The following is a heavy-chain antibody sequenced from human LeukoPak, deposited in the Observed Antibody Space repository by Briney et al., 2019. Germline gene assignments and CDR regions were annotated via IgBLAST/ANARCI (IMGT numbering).Heavy chain of an antibody. CDR2: IKEDGSGK. D-gene: IGHD4-11*01. Sequence: PGGSLRLSCAVSGFTFSNYWMSWVRQAPGKGLEWVANIKEDGSGKYHVGSVKGRFTISRDDSKNSLYLQMNSLRVEDTAVYYCAREPYDYSKGGIDAFDIWGHGTLVTVSS. CDR1: GFTFSNYW. V-gene: IGHV3-7*01. J-gene: IGHJ3*02. CDR3: AREPYDYSKGGIDAFDI.